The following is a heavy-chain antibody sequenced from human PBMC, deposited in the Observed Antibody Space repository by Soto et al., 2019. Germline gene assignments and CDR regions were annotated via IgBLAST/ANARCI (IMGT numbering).Heavy chain of an antibody. CDR2: ISPKSGGT. D-gene: IGHD3-9*01. CDR3: ARPPGYISDWYYFDL. V-gene: IGHV1-2*02. J-gene: IGHJ4*02. Sequence: QVQLVQSGAEVKKPGASVKVSCEASGYSFIDYYTHWGRQAPGQGLEWMGRISPKSGGTNNAQKFEGRVTLTWDTSLNTAYMELSSLKSDDTAVYYCARPPGYISDWYYFDLWGQGTRVTVSS. CDR1: GYSFIDYY.